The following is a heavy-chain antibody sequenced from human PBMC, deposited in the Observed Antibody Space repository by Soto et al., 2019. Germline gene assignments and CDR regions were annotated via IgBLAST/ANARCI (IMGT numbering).Heavy chain of an antibody. CDR3: ARGQVVAAQH. CDR1: GGSISSGGYS. J-gene: IGHJ4*02. Sequence: QLQLQEPGSGLVKPSQTLSLTCAVSGGSISSGGYSWSWIRQPPGKGLEWIGYIYHSGSTYYNPSLKRRVTISVDRSKNQFSLKLSSVTAADTAVYYCARGQVVAAQHWGQGTLVTVSS. CDR2: IYHSGST. V-gene: IGHV4-30-2*01. D-gene: IGHD2-15*01.